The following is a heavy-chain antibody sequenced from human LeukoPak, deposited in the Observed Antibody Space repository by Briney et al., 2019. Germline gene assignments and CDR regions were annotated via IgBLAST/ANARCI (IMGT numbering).Heavy chain of an antibody. J-gene: IGHJ4*02. Sequence: GGSLRLSCAASGFSFSSYSIHWVRQAPGKGLEWVAVISSDGNSKNFALSVKGRFAISRDNSKNTLFLQMNNLRSEDTALYYCVSPTADYPFLYYFDSWGQGTLVTVSS. CDR1: GFSFSSYS. D-gene: IGHD5-12*01. CDR3: VSPTADYPFLYYFDS. CDR2: ISSDGNSK. V-gene: IGHV3-30*09.